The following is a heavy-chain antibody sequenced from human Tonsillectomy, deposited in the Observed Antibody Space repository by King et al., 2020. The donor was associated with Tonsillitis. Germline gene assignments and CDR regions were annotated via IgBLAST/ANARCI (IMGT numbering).Heavy chain of an antibody. CDR2: IKNDGSST. V-gene: IGHV3-74*01. D-gene: IGHD3-16*01. J-gene: IGHJ3*02. CDR3: ARGRGGGPDAFDI. Sequence: VQLVESGGGLVQPGGSLRLSCAASGFTFSSYWMHWVRQAPGKGLVWVSRIKNDGSSTSYADSVKGRFTVSKDNAKNTLYLQMNSLRAEDTALYYCARGRGGGPDAFDIWGLGTMVTVPS. CDR1: GFTFSSYW.